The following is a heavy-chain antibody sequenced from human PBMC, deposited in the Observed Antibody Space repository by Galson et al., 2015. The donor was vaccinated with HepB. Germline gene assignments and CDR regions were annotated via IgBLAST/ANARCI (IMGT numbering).Heavy chain of an antibody. CDR3: ARGSSGYYFDY. CDR2: IYYSGST. J-gene: IGHJ4*02. CDR1: GGSISSYY. V-gene: IGHV4-59*08. D-gene: IGHD3-10*01. Sequence: SETLSLTCTVSGGSISSYYWSWIRQPPGKGLEWIGYIYYSGSTNYNPSLKSRVTISVDTSKNQFSLKLSSVTAADTAVYYCARGSSGYYFDYWGQGTLVTVSS.